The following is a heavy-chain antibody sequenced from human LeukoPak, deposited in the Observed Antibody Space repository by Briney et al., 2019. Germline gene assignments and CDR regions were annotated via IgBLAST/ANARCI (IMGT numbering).Heavy chain of an antibody. CDR1: GGTFSSYA. Sequence: GSSVKVSCKASGGTFSSYAISWVRQAPGQGLEWMGGIIPIFGTPNYAQKFQGRVTINADESTSTAYMELSSLRSEDTAVYYCARGYRGYDPNGKLRLDYHYHGMDVWGQGTTVTVSS. CDR2: IIPIFGTP. CDR3: ARGYRGYDPNGKLRLDYHYHGMDV. V-gene: IGHV1-69*01. J-gene: IGHJ6*02. D-gene: IGHD5-12*01.